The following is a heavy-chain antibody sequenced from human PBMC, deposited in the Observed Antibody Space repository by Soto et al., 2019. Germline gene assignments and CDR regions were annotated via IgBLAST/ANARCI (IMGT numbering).Heavy chain of an antibody. Sequence: GGSLRLSCAASGFTFDDYAMHWVRQAPGKGLEWVSGISWNSGSIGYADSVKGRFTISRDNAKNSLYLQMNSLRVEDTAVYYCCSSSSGYYYYMDVWGKGTTVTVSS. V-gene: IGHV3-9*01. CDR1: GFTFDDYA. CDR2: ISWNSGSI. D-gene: IGHD6-6*01. J-gene: IGHJ6*03. CDR3: CSSSSGYYYYMDV.